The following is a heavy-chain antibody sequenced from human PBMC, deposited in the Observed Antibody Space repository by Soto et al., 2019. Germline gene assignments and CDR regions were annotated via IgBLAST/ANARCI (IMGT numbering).Heavy chain of an antibody. CDR3: AKDPSTGSADY. J-gene: IGHJ4*02. Sequence: GGSLRLSCTSSCFILSNYAMNWVRQAPGKGLEWVSTLSKDGANEHYADSVKGRFTISRDGSKNTLYLQMNSLRAEDTAMYYCAKDPSTGSADYWGQGPQVNVS. CDR2: LSKDGANE. D-gene: IGHD3-10*01. V-gene: IGHV3-23*01. CDR1: CFILSNYA.